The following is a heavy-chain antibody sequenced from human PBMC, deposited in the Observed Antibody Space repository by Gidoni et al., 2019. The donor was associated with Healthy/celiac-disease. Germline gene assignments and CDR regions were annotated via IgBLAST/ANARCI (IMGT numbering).Heavy chain of an antibody. CDR1: GFTFSSYS. V-gene: IGHV3-21*01. J-gene: IGHJ6*02. D-gene: IGHD3-22*01. CDR3: ARDRGTSDDSSGYYYDYYYGMDV. Sequence: EVQLVESGGGLVKPGGSLRLSCAASGFTFSSYSMNWVRQAPGKGLEWVSSISSSGSTIYYADSVKGRFTISRDNAKNSLYLQMNSLRAEDTAVYYCARDRGTSDDSSGYYYDYYYGMDVWGQGTTVTVSS. CDR2: ISSSGSTI.